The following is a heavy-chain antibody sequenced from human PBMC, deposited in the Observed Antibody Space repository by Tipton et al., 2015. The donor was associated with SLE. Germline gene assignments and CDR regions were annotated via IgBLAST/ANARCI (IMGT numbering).Heavy chain of an antibody. CDR1: GASISGGGYS. D-gene: IGHD3-16*01. CDR3: ARDQVGVGDFDY. V-gene: IGHV4-30-2*01. J-gene: IGHJ4*02. CDR2: IYHSGTT. Sequence: TLSLTCTVSGASISGGGYSWNWIRQPPGKGLEWIGYIYHSGTTYYNPSLKSRVTISLDTSKNQFSLKMSSVTAADTATYYCARDQVGVGDFDYWGQGTLVTVSS.